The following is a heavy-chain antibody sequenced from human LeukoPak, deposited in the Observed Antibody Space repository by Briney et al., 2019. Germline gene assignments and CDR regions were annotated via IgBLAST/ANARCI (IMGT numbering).Heavy chain of an antibody. CDR3: AKDPAVPAAPDY. V-gene: IGHV3-23*01. CDR2: ISGSGGST. D-gene: IGHD2-2*01. CDR1: GFTFSSYA. Sequence: SGGSLRLSCAASGFTFSSYAMSWVRQAPGKGLKWVSAISGSGGSTYYADSVKGRFTISRDNSKNTLYLQMNSLRAEDTAVYYCAKDPAVPAAPDYWGQGTLVTVSS. J-gene: IGHJ4*02.